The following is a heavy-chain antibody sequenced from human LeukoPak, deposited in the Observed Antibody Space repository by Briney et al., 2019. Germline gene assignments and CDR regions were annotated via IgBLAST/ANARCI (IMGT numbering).Heavy chain of an antibody. Sequence: WGSLRLSCAASGFTFSSYWVSWVRQAPGKGLEWVANIKQDGSEKYYVDSVKGRFTISRDNAKNSLYLQMNSLRAEDTAVYYCARALPDCGGDCYYHYYYYYMDVWGKGTTVTISS. CDR2: IKQDGSEK. CDR1: GFTFSSYW. J-gene: IGHJ6*03. D-gene: IGHD2-21*02. V-gene: IGHV3-7*01. CDR3: ARALPDCGGDCYYHYYYYYMDV.